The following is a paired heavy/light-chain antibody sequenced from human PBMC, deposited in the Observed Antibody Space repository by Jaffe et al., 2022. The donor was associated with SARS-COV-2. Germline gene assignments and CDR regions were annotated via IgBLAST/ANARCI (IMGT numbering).Heavy chain of an antibody. CDR1: GFTFSDYA. V-gene: IGHV3-23*01. CDR2: INPSGGNT. J-gene: IGHJ4*02. CDR3: AREDYSDTHLFDY. D-gene: IGHD3-22*01. Sequence: VQLLESGGGLVQPGGSLRLSCAASGFTFSDYAMSWVRQAPGKGLEWVSAINPSGGNTFYADSVKGRFTISRDNSKNTLYLQMNSLRAEDTAVYYCAREDYSDTHLFDYWGQGTLVTVSS.
Light chain of an antibody. CDR3: AAWDDSLSGRV. Sequence: QSVLTQPPSASGTPGQRVTLSCSGSSSNIGSNYLYWYQQLPGTAPKLLIYRNNQRPSGVPDRFSGSKSGTSASLAISGLRSEDEADYYCAAWDDSLSGRVFGGGTKLTVL. J-gene: IGLJ3*02. CDR2: RNN. CDR1: SSNIGSNY. V-gene: IGLV1-47*01.